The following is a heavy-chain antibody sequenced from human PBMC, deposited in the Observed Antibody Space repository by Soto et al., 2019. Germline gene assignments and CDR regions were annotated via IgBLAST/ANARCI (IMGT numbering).Heavy chain of an antibody. D-gene: IGHD6-13*01. J-gene: IGHJ6*02. CDR2: ISYDGSNK. Sequence: PGGSLRLSCAASGFTFSSYGMHWVRQAPGKGLEWVAVISYDGSNKYYADSVKGRFTISRDNSKNTLYLQMNSLRAEDTAVYYCAKDSMGSRWYGLRYYYYGMDVWGQGTTVTVSS. V-gene: IGHV3-30*18. CDR1: GFTFSSYG. CDR3: AKDSMGSRWYGLRYYYYGMDV.